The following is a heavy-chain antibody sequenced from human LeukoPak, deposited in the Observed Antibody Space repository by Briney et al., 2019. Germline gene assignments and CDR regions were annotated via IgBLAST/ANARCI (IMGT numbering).Heavy chain of an antibody. J-gene: IGHJ4*02. D-gene: IGHD2-2*01. V-gene: IGHV4-34*01. CDR1: GASFSGYY. CDR2: INHSGST. CDR3: ARINVVPAAIPFGGYYFDY. Sequence: SETLSLTCAVYGASFSGYYWSWIRQPPGKGREWIGEINHSGSTNYNPSLKSRVTISVDTSKNQFSLKLSSVTAADTAVYYCARINVVPAAIPFGGYYFDYWGQGTLVTVSS.